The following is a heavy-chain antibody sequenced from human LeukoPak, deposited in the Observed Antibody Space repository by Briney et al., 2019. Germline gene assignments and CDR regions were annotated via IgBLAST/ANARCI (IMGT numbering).Heavy chain of an antibody. V-gene: IGHV3-11*01. CDR3: ARGRYYYGSWYMDV. CDR2: ISSSGTVI. J-gene: IGHJ6*02. Sequence: PGGSLRLSCAPSEFTFSDYQMNWLRQAPGKGLEWVSYISSSGTVIYYTDSVKGRFTISRDNAKNSLYLQMNSLRAEDTAVYYCARGRYYYGSWYMDVWGQGTTVTVSS. D-gene: IGHD3-10*01. CDR1: EFTFSDYQ.